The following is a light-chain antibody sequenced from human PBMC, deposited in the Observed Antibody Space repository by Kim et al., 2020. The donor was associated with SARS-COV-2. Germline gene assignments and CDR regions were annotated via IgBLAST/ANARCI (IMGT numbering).Light chain of an antibody. CDR1: KLGDKY. J-gene: IGLJ1*01. V-gene: IGLV3-1*01. Sequence: TPGQTASITCSGDKLGDKYACWYQQKPGQAPVLVIYQDSKRPSGIPERFSGSNSGNTATLTISGTQAMDEADYYCQAWDSSTYVFGTGTKVTVL. CDR2: QDS. CDR3: QAWDSSTYV.